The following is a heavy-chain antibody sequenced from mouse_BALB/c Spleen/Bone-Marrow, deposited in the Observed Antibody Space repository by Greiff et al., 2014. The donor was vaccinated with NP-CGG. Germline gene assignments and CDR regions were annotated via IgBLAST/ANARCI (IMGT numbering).Heavy chain of an antibody. V-gene: IGHV1-18*01. Sequence: EVQLQQSGPELVKPGASVKIPCKASGYTFTDYNMDWVKQSHGKSLEWIGDINPNNGGTIYNQKFKGKATLTVDKSSSTAYMELRSLTSEDTAVYYCARGRLHYGYDASSYYAMDYWGQGTSVTVSS. CDR3: ARGRLHYGYDASSYYAMDY. D-gene: IGHD2-2*01. CDR1: GYTFTDYN. CDR2: INPNNGGT. J-gene: IGHJ4*01.